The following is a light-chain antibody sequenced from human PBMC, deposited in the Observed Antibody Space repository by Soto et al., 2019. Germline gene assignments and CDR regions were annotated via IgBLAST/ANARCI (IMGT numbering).Light chain of an antibody. V-gene: IGKV3-15*01. CDR3: QLYNNWPT. Sequence: EIVMTQSPATLSVSPGERATLSCRASQSVSSNLAWYQQKPGQAPRLLIYGASTRATGIPARFSGSRSGTEFTLTISSLQSEDFAVYYCQLYNNWPTFGQGTKVEIK. CDR1: QSVSSN. J-gene: IGKJ1*01. CDR2: GAS.